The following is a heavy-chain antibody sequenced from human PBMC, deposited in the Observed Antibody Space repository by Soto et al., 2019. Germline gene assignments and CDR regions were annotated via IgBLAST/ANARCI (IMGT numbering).Heavy chain of an antibody. J-gene: IGHJ4*02. CDR2: IKSKTDGGTT. V-gene: IGHV3-15*07. CDR1: GFTFSNAW. CDR3: TTPDYDYVWGSYRYDDY. D-gene: IGHD3-16*02. Sequence: GGSLRLSCAASGFTFSNAWMNWVRQAPGKGLEWVGRIKSKTDGGTTDYAAPVKGRFTISRDDSKNTLYLQMNSLKTEDTAVYYCTTPDYDYVWGSYRYDDYWGQGTLVTVSS.